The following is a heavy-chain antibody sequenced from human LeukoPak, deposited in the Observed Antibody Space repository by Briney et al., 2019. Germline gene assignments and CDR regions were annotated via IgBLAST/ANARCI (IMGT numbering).Heavy chain of an antibody. CDR3: ARAPYSGGWYLMH. CDR1: GFTFSSYW. Sequence: GGSLRLSCAASGFTFSSYWMTWVRQAPGKGLEWVANIRQDGNEQYYMDSVKGRFTISRDNAKNSLFLQMNSLTAEDTAVHYCARAPYSGGWYLMHWGQGTLVTVSS. D-gene: IGHD6-19*01. J-gene: IGHJ4*02. CDR2: IRQDGNEQ. V-gene: IGHV3-7*01.